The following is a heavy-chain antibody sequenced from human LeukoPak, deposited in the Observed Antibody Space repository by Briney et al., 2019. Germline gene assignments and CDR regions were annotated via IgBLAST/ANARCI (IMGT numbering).Heavy chain of an antibody. D-gene: IGHD6-13*01. Sequence: SETLSLTCTVSGGSISSYYWSWIRQPPGKGLEWIGYIYYSGSTNYNPSLKSRVTISVDTSKNQFSLKLSSVTAADTAVYYCARFTAAAGTLDYWGQGTLVTVSS. J-gene: IGHJ4*02. CDR2: IYYSGST. CDR1: GGSISSYY. V-gene: IGHV4-59*08. CDR3: ARFTAAAGTLDY.